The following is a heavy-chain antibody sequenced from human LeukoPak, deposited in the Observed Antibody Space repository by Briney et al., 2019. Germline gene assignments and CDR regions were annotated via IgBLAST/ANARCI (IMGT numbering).Heavy chain of an antibody. Sequence: GASVKVSCKASGYTFTSYGISWVRQAPGQGLEWMGWISAYNGNTNYAQKLQGRVTVTTDTSTSTAYMELRSLRSDDTAVYYCARAVDAAMVIYPYFDCWGQGTLVTVSS. CDR1: GYTFTSYG. J-gene: IGHJ4*02. CDR2: ISAYNGNT. D-gene: IGHD5-18*01. V-gene: IGHV1-18*01. CDR3: ARAVDAAMVIYPYFDC.